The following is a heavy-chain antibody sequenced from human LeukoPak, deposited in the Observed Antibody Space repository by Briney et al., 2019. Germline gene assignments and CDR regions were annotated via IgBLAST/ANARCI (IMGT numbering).Heavy chain of an antibody. CDR1: GGTFSSYA. V-gene: IGHV1-69*05. CDR3: ARDRKSMGDDAFDI. D-gene: IGHD3-16*01. CDR2: IIPIFGTA. Sequence: GASVKVSCKASGGTFSSYAISWVRQAPGQGLEWVGGIIPIFGTANYAQKFQGRVTITTDESTSTAYMELSSLRSEDTAVYYCARDRKSMGDDAFDIWGQGTMVTVSS. J-gene: IGHJ3*02.